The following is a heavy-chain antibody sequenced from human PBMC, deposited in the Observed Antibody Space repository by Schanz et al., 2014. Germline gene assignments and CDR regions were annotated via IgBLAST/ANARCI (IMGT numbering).Heavy chain of an antibody. CDR3: ARLPVGYGSGIWDV. CDR1: GFSFSSYS. J-gene: IGHJ4*02. Sequence: EQLVESGGGLIQRGESLRLSCSASGFSFSSYSMNWVRQAPGKGLEWLSYIDGKSTTVYYADSVKGRFTVSRDNAKNSLFLQMNSLRVEDTAVYYCARLPVGYGSGIWDVWGQGTLVTVSS. D-gene: IGHD3-10*01. CDR2: IDGKSTTV. V-gene: IGHV3-48*01.